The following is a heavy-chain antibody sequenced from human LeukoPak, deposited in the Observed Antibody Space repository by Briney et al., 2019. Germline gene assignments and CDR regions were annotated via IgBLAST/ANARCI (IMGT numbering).Heavy chain of an antibody. V-gene: IGHV4-34*01. CDR1: GGSFSGYY. D-gene: IGHD6-13*01. CDR3: ARVSSSWYQDWYFDL. Sequence: SETLSLTCAVYGGSFSGYYWSWIRQPPGKGLEWIGEINHSGSTNYKPSLKSRVTMSVDTSKNQFSLKLSSVTAADTAVYYCARVSSSWYQDWYFDLWGRGTLVTVSS. CDR2: INHSGST. J-gene: IGHJ2*01.